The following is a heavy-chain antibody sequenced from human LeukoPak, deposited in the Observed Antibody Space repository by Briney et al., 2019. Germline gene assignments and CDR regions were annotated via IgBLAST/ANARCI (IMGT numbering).Heavy chain of an antibody. V-gene: IGHV3-23*01. Sequence: GGSLRLSCAASGFTFSSYAMSWVRQAPGKGLEWVSAISGSGGSTYYADSVKGRFTISRDNSKNTLYLQMNSLRAEDTAVYYCAKGEGYCSGGSCYGGDYWGQGTLVTVSS. D-gene: IGHD2-15*01. CDR1: GFTFSSYA. CDR2: ISGSGGST. CDR3: AKGEGYCSGGSCYGGDY. J-gene: IGHJ4*02.